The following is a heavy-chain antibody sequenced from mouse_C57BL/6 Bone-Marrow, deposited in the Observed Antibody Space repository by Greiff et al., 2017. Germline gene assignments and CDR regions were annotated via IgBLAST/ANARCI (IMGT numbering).Heavy chain of an antibody. J-gene: IGHJ2*01. V-gene: IGHV1-52*01. CDR1: GYTFTSYW. CDR2: IDPSDSET. CDR3: ARTPAQALYFDY. D-gene: IGHD3-2*02. Sequence: QVQLQQPGAELVRPGSSVKLSCKASGYTFTSYWMHWVKQRPIQGLEWIGNIDPSDSETHYNQKFKDKATLTVDTSSSTAYMQLSSLTSEDSAVYYCARTPAQALYFDYWGQGTTLTVSS.